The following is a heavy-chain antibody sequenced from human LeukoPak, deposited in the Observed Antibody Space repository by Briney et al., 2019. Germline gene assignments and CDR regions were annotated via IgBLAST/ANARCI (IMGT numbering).Heavy chain of an antibody. CDR1: GGSISSYY. J-gene: IGHJ4*02. V-gene: IGHV4-59*01. CDR2: IYYSGST. Sequence: KSSETLSLTCTVSGGSISSYYRSWIRQPPGKGLEWIGYIYYSGSTNCNPSLKSRVTISVDTSKNQFSLKLSSVTAADTAVYYCARKDYYDSSGYLIWGQGTLVTVSS. CDR3: ARKDYYDSSGYLI. D-gene: IGHD3-22*01.